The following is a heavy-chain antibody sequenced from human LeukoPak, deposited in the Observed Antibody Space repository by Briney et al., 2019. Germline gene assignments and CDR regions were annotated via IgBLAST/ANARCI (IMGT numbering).Heavy chain of an antibody. Sequence: GGYLRLSCAASGFTVNSNYMTWVRQAPGKGLEWVSVIYSVGSTYYADFLRGRFTISRDNSKNTLYLQMNSLRAENTVIYYCARIPSYSSSLYSGQGTLVTVSS. CDR2: IYSVGST. CDR3: ARIPSYSSSLY. D-gene: IGHD6-19*01. CDR1: GFTVNSNY. J-gene: IGHJ4*02. V-gene: IGHV3-66*02.